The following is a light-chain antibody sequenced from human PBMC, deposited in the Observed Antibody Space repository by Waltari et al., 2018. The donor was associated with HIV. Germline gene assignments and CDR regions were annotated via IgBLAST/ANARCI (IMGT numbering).Light chain of an antibody. V-gene: IGKV1-6*01. CDR2: AAS. Sequence: ATQMPQSPSSLSASVGDRVTITCRASQDIRNELGWYQQKPGKAPELLIYAASSLQSGVPSRFSGTGSGTDFTLTISGLQPEDFATYFCRQDYNALTFGGGTKVEV. J-gene: IGKJ4*01. CDR1: QDIRNE. CDR3: RQDYNALT.